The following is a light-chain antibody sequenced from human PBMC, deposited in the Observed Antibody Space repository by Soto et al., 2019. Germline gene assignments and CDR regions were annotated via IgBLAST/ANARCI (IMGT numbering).Light chain of an antibody. CDR2: GAS. J-gene: IGKJ2*01. V-gene: IGKV3-20*01. Sequence: EFVLTQSPGTLSLSPGERATLSCRASQSVSSSYLAWYQQKPGQAPRLLIYGASSRATGIPERFSGSGSGTDFTLTISRLEPEDFAVYYCQQYNNWQTFGQGTKVDIK. CDR1: QSVSSSY. CDR3: QQYNNWQT.